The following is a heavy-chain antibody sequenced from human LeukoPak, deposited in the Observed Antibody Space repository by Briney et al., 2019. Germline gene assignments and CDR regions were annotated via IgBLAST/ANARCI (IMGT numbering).Heavy chain of an antibody. Sequence: GGSLRLSCAASRFTFSSYAMTWVRQAPGKGLEWVSAVSGSGGSTYYADSVKGRFPTPRDNSKNPLYLQMNSLRAEDTAVYYCAKEGIAARPGWFDPWGQGTLVTVSS. CDR1: RFTFSSYA. CDR2: VSGSGGST. V-gene: IGHV3-23*01. D-gene: IGHD6-6*01. J-gene: IGHJ5*02. CDR3: AKEGIAARPGWFDP.